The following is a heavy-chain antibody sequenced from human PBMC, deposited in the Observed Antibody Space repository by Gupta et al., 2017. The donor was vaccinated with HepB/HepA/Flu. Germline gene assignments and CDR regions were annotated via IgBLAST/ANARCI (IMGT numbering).Heavy chain of an antibody. Sequence: EVQLVESGGGVVRPGGSLRLPCAASGFNFDDYGMNWVRQVPGKGLEWVSGINWNGGTSSYADSMKGRFTISRDNAKNALYLQMNSLRAEDTALYYCARGPQYSYGHFLYFEYWGQGALVTVSS. J-gene: IGHJ4*02. CDR2: INWNGGTS. CDR1: GFNFDDYG. D-gene: IGHD5-18*01. V-gene: IGHV3-20*04. CDR3: ARGPQYSYGHFLYFEY.